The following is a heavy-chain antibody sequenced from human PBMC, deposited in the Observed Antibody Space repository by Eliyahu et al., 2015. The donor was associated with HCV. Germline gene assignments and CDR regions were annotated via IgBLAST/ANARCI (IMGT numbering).Heavy chain of an antibody. V-gene: IGHV4-39*01. Sequence: QLQLQESGPGLVKPSETLPLTCTVSGDSISVDHFWGWXRQPPGKGLEYIGSILYTGNTHYNPALRSRVIISVDTSKNQFSLNLSSVTAADTAVYYCARLGLGSSWFYWGQGTLVTVSS. CDR2: ILYTGNT. CDR1: GDSISVDHF. J-gene: IGHJ4*02. CDR3: ARLGLGSSWFY. D-gene: IGHD6-13*01.